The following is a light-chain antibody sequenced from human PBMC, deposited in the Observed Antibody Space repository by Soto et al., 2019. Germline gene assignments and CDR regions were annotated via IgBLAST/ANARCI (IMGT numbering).Light chain of an antibody. CDR3: SSYTTSSTQV. CDR1: SSDVGRYNY. J-gene: IGLJ2*01. V-gene: IGLV2-14*01. CDR2: EVS. Sequence: QSVLTQPASVSGSPGQSITISCTGTSSDVGRYNYVSWYQHHPGKAPKLIIYEVSNRPSGVSNRFSGSKSGNTASLTISGLQTEDEADYYCSSYTTSSTQVFGGGTKLTVL.